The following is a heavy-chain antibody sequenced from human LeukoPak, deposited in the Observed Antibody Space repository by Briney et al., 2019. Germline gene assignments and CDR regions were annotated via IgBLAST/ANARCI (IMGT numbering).Heavy chain of an antibody. CDR1: GVSIRFYY. CDR2: IYYSGTI. J-gene: IGHJ4*02. D-gene: IGHD5-24*01. Sequence: SETLSLTCNVSGVSIRFYYWSYIRQPQGKGLERIGNIYYSGTIKYHPSLKSRVTISVDVPKNQLSLTLSSVTAAETAVYYGARVRDGYYPEMDYWAQGTLVTVSS. CDR3: ARVRDGYYPEMDY. V-gene: IGHV4-59*13.